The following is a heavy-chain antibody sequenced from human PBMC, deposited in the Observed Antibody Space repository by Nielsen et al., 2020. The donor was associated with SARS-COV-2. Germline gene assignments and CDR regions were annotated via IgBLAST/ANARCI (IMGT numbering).Heavy chain of an antibody. CDR3: AKDPYSSGWYWWGFDY. D-gene: IGHD6-19*01. J-gene: IGHJ4*02. CDR1: GYTLTELS. Sequence: ASVKVSCKVSGYTLTELSMHWVRQAPGKGLEWMGGFDPEDGETIYAQKFQGRVTMTEDTSTDTACMELSSLRSEDTAVYYCAKDPYSSGWYWWGFDYWGQGTLVTVSS. V-gene: IGHV1-24*01. CDR2: FDPEDGET.